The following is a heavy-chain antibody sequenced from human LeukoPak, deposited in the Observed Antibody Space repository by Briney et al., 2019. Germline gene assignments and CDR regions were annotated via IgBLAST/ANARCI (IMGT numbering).Heavy chain of an antibody. V-gene: IGHV3-20*04. CDR1: GFTFDDYG. D-gene: IGHD3-10*01. Sequence: GGSLRLSCAAPGFTFDDYGMSWVRQAPGKGLEWVSGINWNGGSTGYADSVKGRFTISRDNAKNSLYLQMNSLRAEDTALYYCARSYGSGSYDYWGQGTLVTVSS. CDR2: INWNGGST. J-gene: IGHJ4*02. CDR3: ARSYGSGSYDY.